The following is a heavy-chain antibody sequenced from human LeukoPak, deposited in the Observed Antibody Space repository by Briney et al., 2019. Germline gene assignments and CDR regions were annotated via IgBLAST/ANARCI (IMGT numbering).Heavy chain of an antibody. Sequence: GGSLRLSCAASGFTFSSYWMHWVRHAPGKGLVWVSRINSDGSSTSYADSVKGRFTISRDNAKHTLYLQMNSLRAEDTAVYYCAKSKPPHGVTTTFDYWGQGTLVTVSS. V-gene: IGHV3-74*01. CDR2: INSDGSST. D-gene: IGHD1-1*01. J-gene: IGHJ4*02. CDR1: GFTFSSYW. CDR3: AKSKPPHGVTTTFDY.